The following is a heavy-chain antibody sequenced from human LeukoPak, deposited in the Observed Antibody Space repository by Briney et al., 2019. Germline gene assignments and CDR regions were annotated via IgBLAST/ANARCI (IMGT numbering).Heavy chain of an antibody. J-gene: IGHJ4*02. CDR3: ATSDSSGYYYLPDDY. D-gene: IGHD3-22*01. Sequence: ASVKVSCKVSGYTFTDYYMHWVQQAPGKVLEWMGLVDPEDGETIYAEKFQGRVTITADTSTDTAYMELSSLRSEDTAVYYCATSDSSGYYYLPDDYWGQGTLVTVSS. CDR1: GYTFTDYY. CDR2: VDPEDGET. V-gene: IGHV1-69-2*01.